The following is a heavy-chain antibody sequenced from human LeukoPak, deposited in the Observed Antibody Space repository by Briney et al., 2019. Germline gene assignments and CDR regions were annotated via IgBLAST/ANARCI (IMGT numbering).Heavy chain of an antibody. CDR1: GGTFSSYA. CDR2: IIPIFGTA. Sequence: SVKVSCKASGGTFSSYAISWMRQAPGQGLEWMGRIIPIFGTANYAQKFQGRVTITTDESTSTAYMELSSLRSEDTAVYYCAREGTGTTPHPYYYYYMDVWGKGTTVTVSS. D-gene: IGHD1-7*01. V-gene: IGHV1-69*05. J-gene: IGHJ6*03. CDR3: AREGTGTTPHPYYYYYMDV.